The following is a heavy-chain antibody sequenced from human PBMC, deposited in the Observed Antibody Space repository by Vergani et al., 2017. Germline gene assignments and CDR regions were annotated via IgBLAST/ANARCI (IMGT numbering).Heavy chain of an antibody. Sequence: QVQLVESGGGVVQPGRSLRLSCAASGFTFSSYAMHWVRQAPGKGLEWVAVISYDGSNKYYADSVKGRLTISRDNSKNTLYLQMNSLRAEDTAVYYCALVLSTEGDDYWGQGTLVTVSS. CDR3: ALVLSTEGDDY. CDR2: ISYDGSNK. V-gene: IGHV3-30*04. D-gene: IGHD1-1*01. J-gene: IGHJ4*02. CDR1: GFTFSSYA.